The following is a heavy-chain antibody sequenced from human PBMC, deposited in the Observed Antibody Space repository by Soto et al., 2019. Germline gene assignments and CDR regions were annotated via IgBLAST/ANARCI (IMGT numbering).Heavy chain of an antibody. D-gene: IGHD3-10*02. CDR2: IIPILGTA. Sequence: QVQLVQSGAEVKKPGSSVKVSCKASGGTFSSYTINWVRQAPGQGLEWMGRIIPILGTANYAQKFQGRVTITADKSASTAYMELSSLRSEDTAVYFCGNNYVLFDYWGQGTLVTVSS. J-gene: IGHJ4*02. CDR1: GGTFSSYT. CDR3: GNNYVLFDY. V-gene: IGHV1-69*08.